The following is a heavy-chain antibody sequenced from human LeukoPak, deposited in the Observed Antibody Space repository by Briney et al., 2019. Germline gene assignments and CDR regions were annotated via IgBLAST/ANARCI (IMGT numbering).Heavy chain of an antibody. CDR1: GFTFSSYA. D-gene: IGHD2-15*01. J-gene: IGHJ5*02. CDR3: AKDRDCSGGSCYNNWLDP. Sequence: GGSLRLSCAASGFTFSSYAMIWVRQAPGKGLEWVSVIGDSGVVTDYADSVKGRFTISRDNSKNTLYLQMNSLRAEDTAVYYCAKDRDCSGGSCYNNWLDPWGQGTLVTVSS. CDR2: IGDSGVVT. V-gene: IGHV3-23*01.